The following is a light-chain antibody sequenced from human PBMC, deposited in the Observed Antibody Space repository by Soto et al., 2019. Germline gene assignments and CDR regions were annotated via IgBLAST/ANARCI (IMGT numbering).Light chain of an antibody. Sequence: VVTQTPGTVSWAPEERTTLSSRSSQSVSSHLAWYQQRPGQAPRLLIYGASSRATGIPDRFSGSGSRTAFTLTIRRPEPADFALYYCQQYGTPPPLTLGGGTKVDIK. CDR3: QQYGTPPPLT. CDR1: QSVSSH. CDR2: GAS. J-gene: IGKJ4*01. V-gene: IGKV3-20*01.